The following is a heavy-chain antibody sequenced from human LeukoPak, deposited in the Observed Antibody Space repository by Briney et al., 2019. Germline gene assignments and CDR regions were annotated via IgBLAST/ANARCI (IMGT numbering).Heavy chain of an antibody. CDR1: GGSFGDFY. V-gene: IGHV4-34*01. CDR2: INHSGYT. Sequence: PSETLSLTCAVSGGSFGDFYWSWIRQPPGKGLEWIGEINHSGYTNYYPSLKSRVTISVDTSKNQFSLRLSSVTAADTAVYYCARNDYFGINNGMDVWGQGPRSPSP. D-gene: IGHD2/OR15-2a*01. CDR3: ARNDYFGINNGMDV. J-gene: IGHJ6*02.